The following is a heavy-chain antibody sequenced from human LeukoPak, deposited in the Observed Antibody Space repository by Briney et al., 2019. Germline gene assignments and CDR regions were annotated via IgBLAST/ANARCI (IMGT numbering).Heavy chain of an antibody. CDR2: ISSGSSFI. CDR3: ARESRGYFY. Sequence: GGSLRLSCAASGFTCSTYSMNWVRQAPGKGLEWVSSISSGSSFIYYADSVKGRFTISRDNAKNSLFLQMNSLRAEDTAVYYCARESRGYFYWGQGTLVTVSS. CDR1: GFTCSTYS. D-gene: IGHD3-22*01. V-gene: IGHV3-21*01. J-gene: IGHJ4*02.